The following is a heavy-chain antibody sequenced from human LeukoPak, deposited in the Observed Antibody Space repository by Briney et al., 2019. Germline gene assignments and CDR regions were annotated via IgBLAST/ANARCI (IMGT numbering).Heavy chain of an antibody. CDR2: ISWEGGNT. CDR3: ANLMGYDSSGYAFDI. V-gene: IGHV3-43*01. Sequence: GGSLRLSCAASGFTFDEYTMHWVRQVPGKGLEWVSLISWEGGNTYYADSVKGRFTISRDNSENPPYLQMNSLRTEDTALYYCANLMGYDSSGYAFDIWGQGTMVTVSS. D-gene: IGHD3-22*01. J-gene: IGHJ3*02. CDR1: GFTFDEYT.